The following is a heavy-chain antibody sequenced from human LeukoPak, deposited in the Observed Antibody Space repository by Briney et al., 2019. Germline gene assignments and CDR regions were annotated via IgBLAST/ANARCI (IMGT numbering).Heavy chain of an antibody. CDR1: GFTFSDYY. CDR3: AKDYYDSSGYYLDY. CDR2: ISSSGSTI. Sequence: GGSLRLSCAASGFTFSDYYMSWIRQAPGKGLEWVSYISSSGSTIYYADSVKGRFTISRDNAKNSLYLQMNSLRAEDTAVYYCAKDYYDSSGYYLDYWGQGPLVTVSS. J-gene: IGHJ4*02. V-gene: IGHV3-11*04. D-gene: IGHD3-22*01.